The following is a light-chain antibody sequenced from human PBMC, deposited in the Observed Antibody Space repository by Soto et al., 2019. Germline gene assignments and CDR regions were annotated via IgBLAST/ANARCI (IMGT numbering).Light chain of an antibody. CDR1: SSDIGRYNY. CDR3: TSYTSNTTWV. Sequence: QSVLTQPAAVSGPPGQSITISCTGTSSDIGRYNYVSWYQQHPGKAPKLVIYEVRNRPSGISNRFSASKSGNTASLTISGLQAEDEADYYCTSYTSNTTWVVGGGTKLTVL. J-gene: IGLJ3*02. V-gene: IGLV2-14*01. CDR2: EVR.